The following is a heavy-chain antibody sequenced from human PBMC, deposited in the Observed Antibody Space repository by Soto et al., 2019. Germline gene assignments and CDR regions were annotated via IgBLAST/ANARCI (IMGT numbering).Heavy chain of an antibody. J-gene: IGHJ3*02. Sequence: QVQLVESGGAVVQPGTSLRLSCTASGFTFSSYRMHWVRQAPGKGLEWVAIIWYDGSHKFYVDSVKGRFAVSRDNSKNTVYLQMNSLTGEDTAVYYCAGPRYSGDDPDALEIWGRGTLVTISS. CDR1: GFTFSSYR. CDR2: IWYDGSHK. V-gene: IGHV3-33*03. CDR3: AGPRYSGDDPDALEI. D-gene: IGHD5-12*01.